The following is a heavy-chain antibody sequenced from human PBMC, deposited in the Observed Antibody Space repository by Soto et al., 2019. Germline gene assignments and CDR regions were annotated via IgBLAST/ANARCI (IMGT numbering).Heavy chain of an antibody. CDR2: ISSSSSYI. Sequence: KGLEWVSSISSSSSYIYYADSVKGRFTISRDNAKNSLYLQMNSLRAEDTAVYFFFFQKEESQRGYYHGMDVRG. D-gene: IGHD3-3*01. CDR3: FFQKEESQRGYYHGMDV. J-gene: IGHJ6*02. V-gene: IGHV3-21*01.